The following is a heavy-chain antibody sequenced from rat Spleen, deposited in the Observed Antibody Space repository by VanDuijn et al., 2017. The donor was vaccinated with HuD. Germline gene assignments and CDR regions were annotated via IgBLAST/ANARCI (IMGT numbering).Heavy chain of an antibody. CDR1: GFTFSNHY. CDR3: ASQRTMID. Sequence: EVELVESGGGLVQPGRSMKLSCAASGFTFSNHYMAWVRQAPTKGLEWVATISYDGSSTYYRDSVKGRFTISRDNAKSTLYLQMNSLRSEDTATYYCASQRTMIDWGQGVMVTVSS. J-gene: IGHJ2*01. V-gene: IGHV5-22*01. CDR2: ISYDGSST. D-gene: IGHD1-12*01.